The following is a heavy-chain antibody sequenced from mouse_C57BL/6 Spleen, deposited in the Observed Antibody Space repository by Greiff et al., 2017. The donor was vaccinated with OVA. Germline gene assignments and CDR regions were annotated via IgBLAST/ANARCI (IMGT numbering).Heavy chain of an antibody. V-gene: IGHV1-81*01. CDR3: ARREVRGNYYAMDY. CDR2: IYPRSGNT. Sequence: VQLQQSGAELARPGASVKLSCKASGYTFTSYGISWVKQRTGQGLEWIGEIYPRSGNTYYNEKFKGKATLTADKSSSTAYMELRSLTSEDSAVYFCARREVRGNYYAMDYWGQGTSVTVSS. D-gene: IGHD2-1*01. CDR1: GYTFTSYG. J-gene: IGHJ4*01.